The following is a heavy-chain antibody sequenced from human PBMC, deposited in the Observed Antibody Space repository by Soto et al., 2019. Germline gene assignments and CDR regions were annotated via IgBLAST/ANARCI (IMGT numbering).Heavy chain of an antibody. Sequence: ASVKVSCKASGYTFTSYYLHWVRQAPGQGLEWLGIINPSGGTTTYAQRFQGRVTVTSDTSTSTVYMELSSLRSDDTAVYYCARDVVQTVANPGPLNYWGQGTLVTVSS. V-gene: IGHV1-46*01. CDR3: ARDVVQTVANPGPLNY. J-gene: IGHJ4*02. D-gene: IGHD4-17*01. CDR1: GYTFTSYY. CDR2: INPSGGTT.